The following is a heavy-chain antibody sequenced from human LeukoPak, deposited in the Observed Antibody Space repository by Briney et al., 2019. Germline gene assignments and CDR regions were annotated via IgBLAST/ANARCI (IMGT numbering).Heavy chain of an antibody. CDR3: ARAGYKIVPAAAEVTPTYYDFRSGYWFWEMLGHPDAFDI. CDR1: GYTFTSYG. V-gene: IGHV1-18*01. CDR2: ISAYNGNT. Sequence: ASVKVSCKASGYTFTSYGISWVRQAPGQGLEWMGWISAYNGNTNYAQKLQGRVTMTTDTSTSTAYMELRSLRSDDTAVYYCARAGYKIVPAAAEVTPTYYDFRSGYWFWEMLGHPDAFDIWGQGTMVTVSS. D-gene: IGHD3-3*01. J-gene: IGHJ3*02.